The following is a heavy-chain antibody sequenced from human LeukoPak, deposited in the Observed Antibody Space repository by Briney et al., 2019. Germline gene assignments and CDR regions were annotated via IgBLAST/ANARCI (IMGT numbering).Heavy chain of an antibody. CDR3: ARDLTMVRGVIIGTLDFDY. D-gene: IGHD3-10*01. CDR2: ISAYNGNT. CDR1: GYTFTSYG. V-gene: IGHV1-18*04. Sequence: GASVKVSCKASGYTFTSYGISWVRQAPGQGLEWMGWISAYNGNTNYAQKLQGRVTMTTDTSTSTAYMELRSLRSDDTAVYYCARDLTMVRGVIIGTLDFDYWGQGTLVTVSS. J-gene: IGHJ4*02.